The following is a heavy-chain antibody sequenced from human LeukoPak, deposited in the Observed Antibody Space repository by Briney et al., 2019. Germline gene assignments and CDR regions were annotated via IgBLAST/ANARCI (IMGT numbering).Heavy chain of an antibody. Sequence: GASVKVSCKASGYTFTSYAMNWVRQAPGQGLEWMGWINTNTGNPTYAQGFTERFVFSLDTSVSTAYLQISSLKAEDTAVYYCARERGLMWIQLWYPKDYGMDVWGQGTTVTVSS. CDR3: ARERGLMWIQLWYPKDYGMDV. J-gene: IGHJ6*02. CDR2: INTNTGNP. D-gene: IGHD5-18*01. V-gene: IGHV7-4-1*02. CDR1: GYTFTSYA.